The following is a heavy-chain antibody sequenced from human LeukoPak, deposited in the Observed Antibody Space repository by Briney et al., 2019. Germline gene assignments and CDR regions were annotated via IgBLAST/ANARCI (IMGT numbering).Heavy chain of an antibody. V-gene: IGHV3-66*01. CDR3: ARDLDRDGFDI. CDR2: IYTGGST. CDR1: GFSVSSNY. Sequence: GGSLRLSCAASGFSVSSNYMSWVRQAPGKGLEWVSLIYTGGSTYYADSVKGRFTISRDNSKNTLNLQMNSLRAEDTAVYYCARDLDRDGFDIWGQGTMVTVSS. J-gene: IGHJ3*02.